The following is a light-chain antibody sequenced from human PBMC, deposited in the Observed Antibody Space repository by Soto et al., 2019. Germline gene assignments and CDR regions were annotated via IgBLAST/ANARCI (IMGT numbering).Light chain of an antibody. Sequence: QSVLTQPASVSGSPGQSITISCTGTSSDVGGYDYVSWYQLHPGKAPKLMVFEVNNRPSGVSYRFSGSKSGNTASLTISGLQAEDEADYYCGTWDSSLSAGVFGGGTKLTVL. CDR2: EVN. CDR1: SSDVGGYDY. V-gene: IGLV2-14*01. J-gene: IGLJ2*01. CDR3: GTWDSSLSAGV.